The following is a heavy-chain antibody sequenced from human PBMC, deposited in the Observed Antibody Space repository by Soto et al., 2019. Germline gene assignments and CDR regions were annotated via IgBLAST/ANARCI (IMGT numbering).Heavy chain of an antibody. J-gene: IGHJ4*02. V-gene: IGHV4-59*12. D-gene: IGHD5-18*01. CDR1: GGSISSYY. CDR3: AGGGYSYGSVDY. Sequence: PSETLSLTCTVSGGSISSYYWSWIRQPPGKGLEWIGYIYYSVSTNYNPSLKGRVTISLDTSKNQFSLKLSSVTAADTAVYYCAGGGYSYGSVDYWGQGTLVTVSS. CDR2: IYYSVST.